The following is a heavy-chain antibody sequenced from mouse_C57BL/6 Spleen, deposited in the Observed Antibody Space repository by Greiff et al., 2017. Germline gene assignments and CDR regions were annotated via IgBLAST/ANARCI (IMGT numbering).Heavy chain of an antibody. D-gene: IGHD2-1*01. J-gene: IGHJ3*01. CDR1: GYTFTSYW. CDR3: ARDMDYGYYRFDY. V-gene: IGHV1-55*01. Sequence: QVQLQQPGAELVKPGASVKMSCKASGYTFTSYWITWVKQRPGQGLEWIGDIYPASGSTNYNEKFKSKATLTVDTSSSTAYMQLSSLTSEDAAVYYCARDMDYGYYRFDYWGQGTLVTVSA. CDR2: IYPASGST.